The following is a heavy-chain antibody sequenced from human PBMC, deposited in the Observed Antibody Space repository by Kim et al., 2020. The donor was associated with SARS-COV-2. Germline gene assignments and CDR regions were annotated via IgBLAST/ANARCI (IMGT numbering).Heavy chain of an antibody. CDR2: IYYSGST. Sequence: SETLSLTCTVSGGSISSSSYYWGWIRQPPGKGLEWIGSIYYSGSTYYNPSLKSRVTISVDTSKNQFSLKLSSVTAADTAVYYCARQPLKKITIFGVVTSYGMHVWGQGTRVTVSS. V-gene: IGHV4-39*01. CDR1: GGSISSSSYY. D-gene: IGHD3-3*01. J-gene: IGHJ6*02. CDR3: ARQPLKKITIFGVVTSYGMHV.